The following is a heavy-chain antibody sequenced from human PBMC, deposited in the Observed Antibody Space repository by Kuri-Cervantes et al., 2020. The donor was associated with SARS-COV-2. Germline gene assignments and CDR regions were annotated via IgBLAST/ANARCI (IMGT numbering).Heavy chain of an antibody. CDR1: GFTFSSYW. J-gene: IGHJ3*02. V-gene: IGHV3-21*01. CDR2: ISSSSYI. D-gene: IGHD2-21*01. Sequence: GESLKISCAASGFTFSSYWMSWVRQAPGKGLEWVSYISSSSYIYYADSLKGRFTISRDNAKNSLYLQMNSLRAEDTAVYYCARADLSDFAFDIWGQGTMVTVSS. CDR3: ARADLSDFAFDI.